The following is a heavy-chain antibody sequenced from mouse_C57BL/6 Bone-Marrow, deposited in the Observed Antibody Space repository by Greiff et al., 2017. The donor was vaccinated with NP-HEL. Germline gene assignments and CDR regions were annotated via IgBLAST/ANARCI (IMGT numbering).Heavy chain of an antibody. CDR2: IYPRSGNT. CDR3: ATLHWYFDV. J-gene: IGHJ1*03. CDR1: GYTFTSYG. Sequence: QVQLKESGAELARPGASVQLSCKASGYTFTSYGISWVKQRTGQGLEWIGEIYPRSGNTYYNEKFKGKATLTADKSSSTAYMELRSLTSEDSAVYFCATLHWYFDVWGTGTTVTVSS. V-gene: IGHV1-81*01.